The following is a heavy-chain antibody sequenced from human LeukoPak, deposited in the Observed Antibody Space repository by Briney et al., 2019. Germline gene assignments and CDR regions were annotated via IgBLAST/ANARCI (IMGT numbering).Heavy chain of an antibody. V-gene: IGHV1-8*01. CDR2: MNPNSGNT. CDR1: VYTFTSYH. D-gene: IGHD1-26*01. CDR3: ASYISSGSYPYEEK. Sequence: GSSVNDSCKSCVYTFTSYHINWVRQATGRGLAWMGGMNPNSGNTGYTQKFQGRVTMTRNTSISTAYMELSSLRSEDTAVYYCASYISSGSYPYEEKWGQGTLVTVSS. J-gene: IGHJ4*02.